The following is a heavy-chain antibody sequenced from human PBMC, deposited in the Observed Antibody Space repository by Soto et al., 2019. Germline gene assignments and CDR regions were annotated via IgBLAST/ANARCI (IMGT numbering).Heavy chain of an antibody. CDR1: GGSISNNDW. CDR2: IYHTGST. Sequence: QVQLQESGPGLVKPSGTLSLTCAVSGGSISNNDWWSWVRQSPGKGLEWIGEIYHTGSTNYNPSLKNRVTISVDKSQNQVSLRLTSVTAVETAVYYCGRILRDDYDDGGYSDLWGRGTLVTVSS. V-gene: IGHV4-4*02. D-gene: IGHD4-17*01. J-gene: IGHJ2*01. CDR3: GRILRDDYDDGGYSDL.